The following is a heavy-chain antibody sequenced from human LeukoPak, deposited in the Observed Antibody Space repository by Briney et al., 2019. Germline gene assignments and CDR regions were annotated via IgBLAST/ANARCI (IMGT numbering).Heavy chain of an antibody. V-gene: IGHV4-59*01. Sequence: SETLSLTCTVSGGSISSYYWSWIRQPPGGGLECIGYIYYSGSTNYNPSPKSRATISVDTSKNQFSLKLSSVTAADTAVYYCARVRGSSWNGMAVWGQGTTVTASS. D-gene: IGHD6-13*01. CDR2: IYYSGST. CDR3: ARVRGSSWNGMAV. J-gene: IGHJ6*02. CDR1: GGSISSYY.